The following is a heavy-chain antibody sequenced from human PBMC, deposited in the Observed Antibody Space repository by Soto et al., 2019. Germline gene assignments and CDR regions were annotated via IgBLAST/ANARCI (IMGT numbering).Heavy chain of an antibody. D-gene: IGHD2-15*01. Sequence: ASVKVSCKASGYTFTSYYMHWVRQAPGQGLEWMGIINPSGGSTSYAQKFQGRVTMTRDTSTSTVYMELSSLRSEDTAVYYCARGYCSGGSCYSGEDDAFDIWGQGTMVTVSS. CDR3: ARGYCSGGSCYSGEDDAFDI. V-gene: IGHV1-46*03. CDR1: GYTFTSYY. CDR2: INPSGGST. J-gene: IGHJ3*02.